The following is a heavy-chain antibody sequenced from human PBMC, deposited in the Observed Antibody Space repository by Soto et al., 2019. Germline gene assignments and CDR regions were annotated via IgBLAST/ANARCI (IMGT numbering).Heavy chain of an antibody. CDR2: SSASGRSR. CDR1: GIEFSDYA. V-gene: IGHV3-23*01. J-gene: IGHJ4*02. CDR3: AKDGTWLDVYFDV. D-gene: IGHD6-19*01. Sequence: PGGSLSLSCVASGIEFSDYAMSWVRQAPGKGLEWVSISSASGRSRYQADSVKGRFTISRDNSKNTLYLHMTNLRAEDTAVYYCAKDGTWLDVYFDVWGQGTPVTVSS.